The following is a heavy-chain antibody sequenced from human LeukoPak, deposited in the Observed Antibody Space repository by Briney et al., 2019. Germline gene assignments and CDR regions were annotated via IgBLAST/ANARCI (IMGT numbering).Heavy chain of an antibody. CDR3: AKEPREYYYDSSGFQH. V-gene: IGHV3-43*02. J-gene: IGHJ1*01. D-gene: IGHD3-22*01. CDR1: GFTFDDYA. CDR2: ISGDGGST. Sequence: GGSLRLSCAGSGFTFDDYAMQWVRQAPGKGLEWGSLISGDGGSTYYADSVKGRFTISRDNSKNSLYLQMNSLRTEDTALYYCAKEPREYYYDSSGFQHWGQGTLVTVSS.